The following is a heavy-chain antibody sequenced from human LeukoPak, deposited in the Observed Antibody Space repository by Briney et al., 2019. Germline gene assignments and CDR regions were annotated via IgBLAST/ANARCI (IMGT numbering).Heavy chain of an antibody. CDR1: GFTFSNYA. V-gene: IGHV3-23*01. D-gene: IGHD3-22*01. CDR3: AKDRFNSGGYYYFDY. Sequence: GGSLRLSCAASGFTFSNYAMSWVRQAPGKGLDWVSTVSGSGGTTYYADSVKGRFTISRDNSKNTLFLQMSSLRAEDTAVYYCAKDRFNSGGYYYFDYWGQGTLVTVSS. CDR2: VSGSGGTT. J-gene: IGHJ4*02.